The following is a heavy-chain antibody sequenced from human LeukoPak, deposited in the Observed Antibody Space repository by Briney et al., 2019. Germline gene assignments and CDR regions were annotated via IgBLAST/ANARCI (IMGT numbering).Heavy chain of an antibody. J-gene: IGHJ4*02. D-gene: IGHD6-13*01. CDR2: ISDSGGRT. CDR3: AKDSSSSWYYFGF. V-gene: IGHV3-23*01. CDR1: GFTFNNYA. Sequence: GGSLRLSCAASGFTFNNYAVNWVRQAPGKGLEWVSSISDSGGRTYHADSVKGRFTISRDNSKNTLYLQMNSLRAEDTAVYYCAKDSSSSWYYFGFWGQGTLVTVSS.